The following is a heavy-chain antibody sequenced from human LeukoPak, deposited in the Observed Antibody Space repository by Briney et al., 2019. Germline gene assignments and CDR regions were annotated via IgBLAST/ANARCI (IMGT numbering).Heavy chain of an antibody. J-gene: IGHJ3*02. D-gene: IGHD6-19*01. V-gene: IGHV3-48*02. CDR3: ARDPHSSGWYAAFDI. CDR2: ISSSSTI. CDR1: GFTFSSYS. Sequence: GGSLRLSCAASGFTFSSYSMNWVRQAPGKGLEWVSYISSSSTIYYADSVKGRFTISRDNAKNSLYLQMNSLRDEDTAVYYCARDPHSSGWYAAFDIWGQGTMVTVSS.